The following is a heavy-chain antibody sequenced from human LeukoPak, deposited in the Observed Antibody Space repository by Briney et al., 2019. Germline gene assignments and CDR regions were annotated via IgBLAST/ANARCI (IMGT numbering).Heavy chain of an antibody. CDR1: DIPFSLPW. CDR2: LKQDGSEK. Sequence: GGSLRLSCAASDIPFSLPWMGGLRQAPGKGLEWVANLKQDGSEKNYVDSVTGRFTISRDNAKNSLYLQMNSLRAEDTAVYYCGRDRGYFSGGSCYDDYWGQGTLVTVSS. V-gene: IGHV3-7*04. D-gene: IGHD2-15*01. CDR3: GRDRGYFSGGSCYDDY. J-gene: IGHJ4*02.